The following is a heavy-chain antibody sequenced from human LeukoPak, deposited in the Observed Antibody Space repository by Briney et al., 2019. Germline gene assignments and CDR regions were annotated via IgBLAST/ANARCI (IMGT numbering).Heavy chain of an antibody. V-gene: IGHV3-23*01. CDR2: ISGSGGST. D-gene: IGHD2-8*01. J-gene: IGHJ6*02. CDR1: GFTFSSYA. Sequence: GGSLRLSCAASGFTFSSYAMSWVRQAPGKGLEWVSGISGSGGSTYYADSVKGRFTISRDNYENTLYLQMNSLRPEDTAVYYCAKYMYGYYYYGMDVWGQGTTVTVSS. CDR3: AKYMYGYYYYGMDV.